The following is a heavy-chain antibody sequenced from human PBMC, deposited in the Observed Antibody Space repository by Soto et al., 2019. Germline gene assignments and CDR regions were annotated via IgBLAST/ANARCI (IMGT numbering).Heavy chain of an antibody. D-gene: IGHD3-10*01. J-gene: IGHJ4*02. V-gene: IGHV3-7*03. CDR2: INKDGSEQ. CDR1: GFTFNVYY. CDR3: SRENWFQDY. Sequence: EVQLVESGGDLVQPGGSLRLSCAASGFTFNVYYMTWVRQAPGRGLEWVASINKDGSEQYYVDSVKGRFTISRDNAKNSLYLQMNSRRAEDTALYYCSRENWFQDYWGQGTLVTVSS.